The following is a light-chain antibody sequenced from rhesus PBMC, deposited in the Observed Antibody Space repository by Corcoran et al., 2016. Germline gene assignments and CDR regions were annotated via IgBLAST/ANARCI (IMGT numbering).Light chain of an antibody. CDR1: SSDIGGYNY. CDR3: SSYAGSNTFI. J-gene: IGLJ1*01. V-gene: IGLV2-32*02. Sequence: QAALTQPRSVSGSPGQSVTISCTGTSSDIGGYNYVSWYQQHPGTAPKLMIYEVSKRPSGVSDRVAGSKSGNTASLTISGLHAEDETYYYGSSYAGSNTFIFGAGTRLTVL. CDR2: EVS.